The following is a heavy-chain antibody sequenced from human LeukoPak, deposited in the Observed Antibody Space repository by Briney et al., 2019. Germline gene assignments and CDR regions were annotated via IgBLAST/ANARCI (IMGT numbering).Heavy chain of an antibody. Sequence: SETLSLTCTVSGYSISSGYYWGWIRQPPGKGLEWIGSIYYSGSTYYNPSLKSRVTISVDTSKNQFSLKLSSVTAADTAVYYCARENRLGRLEYWGQGTLVTVSS. V-gene: IGHV4-38-2*02. J-gene: IGHJ4*02. CDR1: GYSISSGYY. D-gene: IGHD1-14*01. CDR3: ARENRLGRLEY. CDR2: IYYSGST.